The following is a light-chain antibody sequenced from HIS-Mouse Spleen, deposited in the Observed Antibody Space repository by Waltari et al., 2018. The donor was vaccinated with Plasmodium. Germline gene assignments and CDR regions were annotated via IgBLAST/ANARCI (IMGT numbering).Light chain of an antibody. Sequence: SYELTQPPSVSVSPGQTARITCSGDALPKQSAYWYQQKPGQAPVLVIYKDSERPSGIPERFAGSSSGTTVTLNISGVQAEDEADYYCQSADSSGTYVVFGGGTKLTVL. J-gene: IGLJ2*01. CDR1: ALPKQS. CDR2: KDS. CDR3: QSADSSGTYVV. V-gene: IGLV3-25*03.